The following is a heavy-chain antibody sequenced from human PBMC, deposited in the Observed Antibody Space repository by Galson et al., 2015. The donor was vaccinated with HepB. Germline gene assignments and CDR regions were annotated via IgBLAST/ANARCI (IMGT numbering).Heavy chain of an antibody. J-gene: IGHJ6*03. CDR3: AGRGRGQNVYFYFYFDL. D-gene: IGHD1-1*01. CDR2: ISDSGSVT. CDR1: GFTFSTYG. Sequence: SLRLSCAATGFTFSTYGMTWVRQAPGKGLEWVSTISDSGSVTYYADSVKGRFTVSRDNSKNTLYLQMNSLGADDTAVYYCAGRGRGQNVYFYFYFDLWGKGTTVTVSS. V-gene: IGHV3-23*01.